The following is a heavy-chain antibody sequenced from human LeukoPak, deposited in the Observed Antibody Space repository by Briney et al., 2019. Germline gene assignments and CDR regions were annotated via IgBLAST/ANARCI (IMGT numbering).Heavy chain of an antibody. CDR3: SRGGGSVWYEFDY. J-gene: IGHJ4*02. CDR2: ISPYNGDT. Sequence: ASVKVSFKTSGSTFTNYGITWVRQAPGQGLEWLGWISPYNGDTNYARKLRGRGTMTTGTSTSTAYIEVRSLTYDDMAVYYWSRGGGSVWYEFDYWGQGTLVTVSS. D-gene: IGHD6-19*01. V-gene: IGHV1-18*03. CDR1: GSTFTNYG.